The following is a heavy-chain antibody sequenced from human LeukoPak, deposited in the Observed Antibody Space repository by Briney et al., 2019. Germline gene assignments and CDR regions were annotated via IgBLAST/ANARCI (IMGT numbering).Heavy chain of an antibody. J-gene: IGHJ4*02. Sequence: GGSLRLSCAASGIAFSSNAMSWVRQTPGKGLEWVSSISSSGDVTSCADSVKGRFTISRDRSKNTLYLQMNSLRAEDTAVYYCAKRDTSGYYYFDYWGQGTLVTVSS. CDR1: GIAFSSNA. D-gene: IGHD3-22*01. CDR2: ISSSGDVT. CDR3: AKRDTSGYYYFDY. V-gene: IGHV3-23*01.